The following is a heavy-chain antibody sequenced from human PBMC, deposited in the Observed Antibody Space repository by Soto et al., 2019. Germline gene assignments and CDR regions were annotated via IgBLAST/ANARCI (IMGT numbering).Heavy chain of an antibody. CDR2: INAGNGNT. D-gene: IGHD6-19*01. CDR3: ARIAVAGGLLPHRAYYFDY. V-gene: IGHV1-3*01. Sequence: GASVKVSCKASGYTFTSYAMHWVRQAPGQRLEWMGWINAGNGNTKYSQKFQGRVTITRDTSASTAYMELSSLRSEDTAVYYCARIAVAGGLLPHRAYYFDYWGQGTLVTVSS. J-gene: IGHJ4*02. CDR1: GYTFTSYA.